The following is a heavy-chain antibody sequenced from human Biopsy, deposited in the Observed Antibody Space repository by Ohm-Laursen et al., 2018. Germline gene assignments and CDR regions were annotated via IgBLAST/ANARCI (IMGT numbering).Heavy chain of an antibody. CDR2: IYNTETT. Sequence: GTLSLTCAVSGGSISSSTTYYWAWLRQPPGKGLEWIGSIYNTETTFYNPSLKSRVTISVDTSTNQFSLKVSSVTAADTALYFCARHPTGFWFDPWGHGTLVTVSS. J-gene: IGHJ5*02. CDR1: GGSISSSTTYY. CDR3: ARHPTGFWFDP. V-gene: IGHV4-39*01.